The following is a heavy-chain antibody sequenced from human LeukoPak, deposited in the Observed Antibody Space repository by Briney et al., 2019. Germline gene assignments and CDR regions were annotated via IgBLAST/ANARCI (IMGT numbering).Heavy chain of an antibody. V-gene: IGHV3-7*01. D-gene: IGHD2-2*01. CDR2: IKQDGSEK. Sequence: GGSLRLSCAASGFTFSSFWMSWVRQAPGKGLEWVANIKQDGSEKYYVDSVKGRFTISSDNAKNSLYLQMNSLRAEDTAVYYCAREGIVVPAAMLLWGQGTLVTVSS. J-gene: IGHJ4*02. CDR1: GFTFSSFW. CDR3: AREGIVVPAAMLL.